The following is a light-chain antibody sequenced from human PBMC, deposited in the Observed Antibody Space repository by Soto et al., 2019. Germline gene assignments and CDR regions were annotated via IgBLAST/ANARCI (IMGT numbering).Light chain of an antibody. J-gene: IGLJ2*01. CDR1: SSNIGNNY. CDR3: ATWDNSLSAVV. Sequence: QSVLTQPPSVSAAPGQKVTISCSGSSSNIGNNYISWYQQLPGTAPKLLIYDINARPSGIPDRFSGSKSGTSATLGITGLQTGDEADYYCATWDNSLSAVVFGGGTKVTVL. V-gene: IGLV1-51*01. CDR2: DIN.